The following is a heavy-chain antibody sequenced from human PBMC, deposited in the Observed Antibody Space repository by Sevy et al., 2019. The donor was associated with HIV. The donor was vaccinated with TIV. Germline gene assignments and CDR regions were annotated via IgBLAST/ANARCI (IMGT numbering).Heavy chain of an antibody. CDR2: IYYSGAT. Sequence: SEILSLTCTVSGGSINSYPWNWIRQSPGKGLEWIGYIYYSGATNYNPSLRSRVTISVDTSKNQFSLKLSSVTAADTAVYFCARERGSVSTLPAFDIWGQGTPVTVSS. CDR3: ARERGSVSTLPAFDI. V-gene: IGHV4-59*01. D-gene: IGHD3-10*01. CDR1: GGSINSYP. J-gene: IGHJ3*02.